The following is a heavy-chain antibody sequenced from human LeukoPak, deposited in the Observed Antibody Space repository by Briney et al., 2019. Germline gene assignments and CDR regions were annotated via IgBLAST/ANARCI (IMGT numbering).Heavy chain of an antibody. J-gene: IGHJ4*02. CDR3: ARLYEYYYDSSGDRGLDY. CDR1: GYSFTSYW. CDR2: IYPGDSDT. D-gene: IGHD3-22*01. Sequence: PGESLKISCKGSGYSFTSYWIGWVRQMPGKGLEWMGIIYPGDSDTRYSPSFQGQVTISADKSISTAYLQWSSLKASDTAKYYCARLYEYYYDSSGDRGLDYWGQGTLVTVSS. V-gene: IGHV5-51*01.